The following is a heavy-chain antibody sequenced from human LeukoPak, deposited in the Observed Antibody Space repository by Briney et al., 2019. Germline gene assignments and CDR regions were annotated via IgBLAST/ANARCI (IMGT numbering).Heavy chain of an antibody. CDR1: GVSITGYY. J-gene: IGHJ3*02. V-gene: IGHV4-4*07. D-gene: IGHD6-13*01. CDR2: IYTSGSA. Sequence: TLSLTPTVSGVSITGYYWSWIRHPAGKGLEWIGRIYTSGSAKYTPSIKSRVTMSVDTSKNQFSLKLSSVTAADTAVYYWARGIAAAGDDAFDIWGQGTMVTVSS. CDR3: ARGIAAAGDDAFDI.